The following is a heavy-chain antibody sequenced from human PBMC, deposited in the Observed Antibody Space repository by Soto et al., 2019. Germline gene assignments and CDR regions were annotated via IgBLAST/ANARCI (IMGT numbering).Heavy chain of an antibody. CDR3: ARDRISSTSLLGAYYYGMDV. CDR2: IYYSGST. V-gene: IGHV4-31*03. D-gene: IGHD2-2*01. J-gene: IGHJ6*02. Sequence: PSETLSLTCTVSGGSISSGGYYWSWIRQHPGKGLEWIGYIYYSGSTYYNPSPKSRVTISVDTSKNQFSLKLSSVTAADTAVYYCARDRISSTSLLGAYYYGMDVWGQGTTVTVSS. CDR1: GGSISSGGYY.